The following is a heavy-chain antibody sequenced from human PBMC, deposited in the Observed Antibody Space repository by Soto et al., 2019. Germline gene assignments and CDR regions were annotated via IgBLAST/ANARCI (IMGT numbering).Heavy chain of an antibody. D-gene: IGHD4-17*01. Sequence: EVQLLESGGGLVQPGGSLRLSCAASGFTFSSYAMSWVRQAPGKGLEWVSAISGSGGSTYYADSVKGRFTISRDNSKNTLYLQMNSLRPEDTAVYYCARAFDYGGNTLDDWGQGTLVTVSS. V-gene: IGHV3-23*01. J-gene: IGHJ4*02. CDR3: ARAFDYGGNTLDD. CDR1: GFTFSSYA. CDR2: ISGSGGST.